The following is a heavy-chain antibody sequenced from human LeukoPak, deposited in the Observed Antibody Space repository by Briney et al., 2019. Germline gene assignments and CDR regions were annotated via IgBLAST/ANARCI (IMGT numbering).Heavy chain of an antibody. Sequence: GGSLRLSCVVSGFTFSSYPMSWVRQAPGKGLEWVSVISESGDVTHYADSMKGRFTISRDNTKNTLSLQMNSLRAEDTAIYYCARDSSHYLGSSDYWGQGTLVTVSS. CDR2: ISESGDVT. CDR3: ARDSSHYLGSSDY. CDR1: GFTFSSYP. V-gene: IGHV3-23*01. D-gene: IGHD6-6*01. J-gene: IGHJ4*02.